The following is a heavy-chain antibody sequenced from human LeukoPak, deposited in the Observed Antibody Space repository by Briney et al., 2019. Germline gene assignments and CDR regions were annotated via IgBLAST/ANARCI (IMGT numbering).Heavy chain of an antibody. J-gene: IGHJ6*02. CDR2: MNPNSGNT. D-gene: IGHD3-3*01. V-gene: IGHV1-8*01. CDR1: GYTFTSYD. CDR3: ARAGKTSGYYSYYYYYGMDV. Sequence: ASAKVSCKASGYTFTSYDINWVRQATGQGLEWMGWMNPNSGNTGYAQKFQGRVTMTRNTSISTAYMELSSLRSEDTAVYYCARAGKTSGYYSYYYYYGMDVWGQGTTVTVSS.